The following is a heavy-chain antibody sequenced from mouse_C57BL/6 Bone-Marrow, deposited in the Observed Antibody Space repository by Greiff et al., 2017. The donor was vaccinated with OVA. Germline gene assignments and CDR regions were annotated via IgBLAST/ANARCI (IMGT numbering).Heavy chain of an antibody. J-gene: IGHJ2*01. D-gene: IGHD4-1*01. CDR1: GYTFTDYY. CDR2: INPNNGGT. Sequence: LQQSGPELVKPGASVKISCKASGYTFTDYYMNWVKQSHGKSLEWIGDINPNNGGTSYNQKFKGKATLTVDKSSSTAYMELRSLTSEDSAVYYWARGGTGDFDYWGQGTTLTVSS. V-gene: IGHV1-26*01. CDR3: ARGGTGDFDY.